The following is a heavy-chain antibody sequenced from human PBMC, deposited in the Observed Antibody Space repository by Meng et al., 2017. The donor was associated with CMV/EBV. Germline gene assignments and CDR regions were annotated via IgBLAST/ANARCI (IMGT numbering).Heavy chain of an antibody. J-gene: IGHJ3*02. D-gene: IGHD2-21*01. CDR3: ASRAYCGGDCFDAFDI. CDR2: ISSSSSTI. Sequence: GGSLRLSCAASGFTFSSYSMNWVRQAPGKGLEWVSYISSSSSTIYYADSVKGRFTISRHNAKNSLYLQMNSLRAEDTAVYYCASRAYCGGDCFDAFDIWGQGTMVTVSS. CDR1: GFTFSSYS. V-gene: IGHV3-48*04.